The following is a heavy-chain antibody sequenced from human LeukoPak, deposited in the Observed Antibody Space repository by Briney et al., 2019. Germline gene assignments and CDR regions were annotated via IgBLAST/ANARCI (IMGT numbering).Heavy chain of an antibody. Sequence: PSETLSLTCTVSGGSISSYYWSWIRQPPGKGLEWIGYIYYSGSTNYNPSLRSRVTISVDTSKNQFSLKLSSVTAADTAVYYCARSTYVWGSYRYSEIDYWGQGTLVTVSS. V-gene: IGHV4-59*08. CDR1: GGSISSYY. D-gene: IGHD3-16*02. J-gene: IGHJ4*02. CDR3: ARSTYVWGSYRYSEIDY. CDR2: IYYSGST.